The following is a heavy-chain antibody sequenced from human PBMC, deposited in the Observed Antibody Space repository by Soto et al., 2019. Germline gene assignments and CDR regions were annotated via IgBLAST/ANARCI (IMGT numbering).Heavy chain of an antibody. CDR2: ISSSGSPI. D-gene: IGHD2-2*02. CDR3: VRSWGVYCSSTRCYSPWLDP. Sequence: GGSLRLSCVASGFTFSSHEMNWVRQAPGKGLEWVSYISSSGSPIDYADSVRGRFTISRDNAKNSVILQMNSLRVEDTAVYYCVRSWGVYCSSTRCYSPWLDPWGQGTLVTVSS. V-gene: IGHV3-48*03. J-gene: IGHJ5*02. CDR1: GFTFSSHE.